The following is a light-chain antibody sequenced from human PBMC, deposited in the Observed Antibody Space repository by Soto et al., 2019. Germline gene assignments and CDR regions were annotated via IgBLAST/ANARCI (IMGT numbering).Light chain of an antibody. CDR3: QSYDSSLSGV. CDR1: SSNIGAGYD. V-gene: IGLV1-40*01. CDR2: GNT. Sequence: QSVLTQPPSVSGAPGQRVTISCTGSSSNIGAGYDVHWYQQLPGTAPKLLIYGNTNRPSGVPDRFSGSKSGTSASLAITGLQAEVEADYYCQSYDSSLSGVFGTGTKLTVL. J-gene: IGLJ1*01.